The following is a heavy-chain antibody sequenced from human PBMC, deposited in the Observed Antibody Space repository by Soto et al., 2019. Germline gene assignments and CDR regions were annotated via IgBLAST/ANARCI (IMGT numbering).Heavy chain of an antibody. CDR2: IYWNDDK. CDR3: AHRRSGRYCTNGVCYTGLGY. D-gene: IGHD2-8*01. V-gene: IGHV2-5*01. Sequence: SGPTLVNPTQTLTLTCTFSGFSLSTSGVGVGWIRQPPGKALEWLALIYWNDDKRYSPSLKSRLTITKDTSKNQVVLTMTNMDPVDTATYYCAHRRSGRYCTNGVCYTGLGYWGQGTLVTVSS. J-gene: IGHJ4*02. CDR1: GFSLSTSGVG.